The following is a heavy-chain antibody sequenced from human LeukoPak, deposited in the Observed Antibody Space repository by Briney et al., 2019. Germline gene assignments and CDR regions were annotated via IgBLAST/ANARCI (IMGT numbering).Heavy chain of an antibody. J-gene: IGHJ4*02. CDR1: GYTFTSYD. CDR2: MNPNSGNT. CDR3: ARGSYDILTGYYNQNFHY. V-gene: IGHV1-8*01. Sequence: GASVKVSCKASGYTFTSYDINWVRQATGQGLEWMGWMNPNSGNTGYAQKFQGRVTMTRNTSISTAYMELSSLRSEDTAVYYSARGSYDILTGYYNQNFHYWGQGTLVTVSS. D-gene: IGHD3-9*01.